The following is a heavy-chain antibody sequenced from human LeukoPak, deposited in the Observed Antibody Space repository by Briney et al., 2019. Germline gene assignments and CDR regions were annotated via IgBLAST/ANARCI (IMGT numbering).Heavy chain of an antibody. CDR2: INHSGST. CDR3: AREGVVVVAASGLFDY. Sequence: SETLSLTCAVYGGSFSGYCWSWIRQPPGKGLEWIGEINHSGSTNYNPSLKSRVTISVDTSKNQFSLKLSSVTAADTAVYYCAREGVVVVAASGLFDYWGQGTLVTVSS. CDR1: GGSFSGYC. D-gene: IGHD2-15*01. J-gene: IGHJ4*02. V-gene: IGHV4-34*01.